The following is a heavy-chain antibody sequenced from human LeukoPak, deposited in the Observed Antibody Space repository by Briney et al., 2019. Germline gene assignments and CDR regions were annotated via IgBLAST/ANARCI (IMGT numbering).Heavy chain of an antibody. D-gene: IGHD3-16*01. Sequence: SVKVSCKASGGTFSSYAISWVRQAPGQGLEWMGGIIPIFGTANYAQKFQGRVTITADESTSTAYMELSSLRSEDTAVYYCARERPGGSHAFGIWGQGTMVTVSS. CDR3: ARERPGGSHAFGI. CDR2: IIPIFGTA. J-gene: IGHJ3*02. V-gene: IGHV1-69*13. CDR1: GGTFSSYA.